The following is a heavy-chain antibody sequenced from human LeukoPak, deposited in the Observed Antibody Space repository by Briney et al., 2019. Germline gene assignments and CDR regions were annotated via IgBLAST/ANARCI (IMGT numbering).Heavy chain of an antibody. CDR2: ISGTGGSP. CDR3: AKGVVVAGRGYYFDF. CDR1: GFTSYNYA. Sequence: QPGGSLRLSCVASGFTSYNYAMGWVRQAPGKGLEWVSSISGTGGSPYSADSVKGRFTISRDNSNNTLYLQLNSLRAEDTAVYFCAKGVVVAGRGYYFDFWGQGTPVTVSS. J-gene: IGHJ4*02. V-gene: IGHV3-23*01. D-gene: IGHD2-15*01.